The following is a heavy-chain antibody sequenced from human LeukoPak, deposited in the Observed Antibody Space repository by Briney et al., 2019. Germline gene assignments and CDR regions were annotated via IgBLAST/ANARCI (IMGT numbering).Heavy chain of an antibody. CDR3: ARDFSGVVAIGYYFDY. V-gene: IGHV1-2*02. CDR2: INPNSGGT. Sequence: GASVKVSCKASGDTFTGYYMHWVRQAPGQGLEWMGWINPNSGGTNYAQKFQGRVTMTRDTSISTAYMELSRLRSDDTAVYYCARDFSGVVAIGYYFDYWGQGTLVTVSS. D-gene: IGHD2-2*01. CDR1: GDTFTGYY. J-gene: IGHJ4*02.